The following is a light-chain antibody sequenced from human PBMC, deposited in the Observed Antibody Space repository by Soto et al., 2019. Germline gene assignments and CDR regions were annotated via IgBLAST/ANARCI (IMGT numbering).Light chain of an antibody. CDR1: QGIRND. Sequence: AIQMTQSPSSLSASVGDRVTITCRASQGIRNDLGWYQQKPGQAPKLLIFAASSLQVGVPSRFSGSGSGTDFTLTISSLQPEDFATYYCQQYNTYSTFGQGTRLEIK. J-gene: IGKJ5*01. CDR3: QQYNTYST. V-gene: IGKV1-6*01. CDR2: AAS.